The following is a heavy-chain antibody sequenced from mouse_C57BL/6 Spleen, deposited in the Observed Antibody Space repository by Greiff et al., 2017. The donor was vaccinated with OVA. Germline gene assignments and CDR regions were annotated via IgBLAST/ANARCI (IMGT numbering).Heavy chain of an antibody. CDR1: GFTFSDYY. D-gene: IGHD3-3*01. Sequence: EVKLVESEGGLVQPGSSMKLSCTASGFTFSDYYMAWVRQVPEKGLEWVANINYDGSSTYYLDSLKSRFIISRDNAKNILYLQMSSLKSEDTATYYCAREGGGTGTGYFDVWGTGTTVTVSS. CDR2: INYDGSST. J-gene: IGHJ1*03. V-gene: IGHV5-16*01. CDR3: AREGGGTGTGYFDV.